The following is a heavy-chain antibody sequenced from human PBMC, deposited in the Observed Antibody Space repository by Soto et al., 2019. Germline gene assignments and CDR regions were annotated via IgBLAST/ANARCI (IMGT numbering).Heavy chain of an antibody. J-gene: IGHJ4*02. V-gene: IGHV1-8*01. CDR1: GYIFTSYE. Sequence: ASVKVSCKASGYIFTSYEINWVRQATGQGLEWMGWMNPKSGNTGYAQKFQGRVTMTRNTSISTAYMELSSVRSEDTAVYYSGSTYYNPSLKSRVTISVDTSKNQCSLKLSSVTAADTAVYYCARVPPTNERTCSGGSCYPVGYYFDYWGQGTLVTVSS. CDR2: MNPKSGNT. D-gene: IGHD2-21*02. CDR3: GSTYYNPSLKSRVTISVDTSKNQCSLKLSSVTAADTAVYYCARVPPTNERTCSGGSCYPVGYYFDY.